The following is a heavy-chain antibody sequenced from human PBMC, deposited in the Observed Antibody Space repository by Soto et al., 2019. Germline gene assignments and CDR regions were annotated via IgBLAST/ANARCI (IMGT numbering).Heavy chain of an antibody. CDR1: GFTFSSYG. Sequence: GGSLRLSCAASGFTFSSYGMHWVRQAPGKGLEWVAVISYDGSNKYYADSVKGRFTISRDNSKNTLYLQMNSLRAEDTAVYYCAKDSDILTGYYPRGVGHYFDYWGQGTLVTVSS. CDR3: AKDSDILTGYYPRGVGHYFDY. D-gene: IGHD3-9*01. V-gene: IGHV3-30*18. CDR2: ISYDGSNK. J-gene: IGHJ4*02.